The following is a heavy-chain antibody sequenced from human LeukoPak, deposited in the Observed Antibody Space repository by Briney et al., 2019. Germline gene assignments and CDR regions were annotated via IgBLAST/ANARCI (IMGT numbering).Heavy chain of an antibody. CDR1: GYTFTSYG. D-gene: IGHD3-22*01. Sequence: ASVKVSCKASGYTFTSYGIGWVRQAPGQGLEWMGWISVQNGNTKSAQKFDGRVTMTTDTSTSTAYMELRSLGSDDTAVYYCARDHDSSGYYQSRFDYWGQGTLVIVSS. V-gene: IGHV1-18*01. J-gene: IGHJ4*02. CDR2: ISVQNGNT. CDR3: ARDHDSSGYYQSRFDY.